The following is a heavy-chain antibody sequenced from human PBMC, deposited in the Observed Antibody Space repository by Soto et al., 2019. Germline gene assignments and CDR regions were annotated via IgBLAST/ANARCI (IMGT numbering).Heavy chain of an antibody. CDR3: ARSVCQIVLDHYYGMEV. Sequence: GGSLRLSCAASGFTFSSYDMRWVRQATGKGLEWVSAIGTAGDTYYPGSVKGRFTISRENAKNSLYLQMNSLRAGDTAVYYCARSVCQIVLDHYYGMEVWGQGTTVTVSS. J-gene: IGHJ6*02. CDR1: GFTFSSYD. V-gene: IGHV3-13*01. D-gene: IGHD3-16*01. CDR2: IGTAGDT.